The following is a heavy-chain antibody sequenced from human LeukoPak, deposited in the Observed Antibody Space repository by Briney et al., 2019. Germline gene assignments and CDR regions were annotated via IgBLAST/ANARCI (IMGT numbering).Heavy chain of an antibody. J-gene: IGHJ4*02. V-gene: IGHV3-53*01. CDR2: IYGVDGT. Sequence: GGSLRLSCAASGFTFSSHYMNWVRRAPGKGLEWVSVIYGVDGTSYADSVKGRFTISRDNSKNTVYLQMNSLRAEDTAVYYCASDLVYWGQGTLVTVSS. CDR3: ASDLVY. CDR1: GFTFSSHY. D-gene: IGHD2-8*02.